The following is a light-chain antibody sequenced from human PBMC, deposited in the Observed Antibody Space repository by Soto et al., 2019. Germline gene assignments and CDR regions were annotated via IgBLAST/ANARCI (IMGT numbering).Light chain of an antibody. Sequence: QSALTQPASVSGSPGQSITISCTGTSSDIGTYIYVSWYLQHPGKAPKLLIYEVGNRPSGVSNRFSGSKSGNTASLTISGLQAEDEADYYCSSYTGSNSVVFGGGTQLT. J-gene: IGLJ2*01. CDR1: SSDIGTYIY. CDR2: EVG. V-gene: IGLV2-14*01. CDR3: SSYTGSNSVV.